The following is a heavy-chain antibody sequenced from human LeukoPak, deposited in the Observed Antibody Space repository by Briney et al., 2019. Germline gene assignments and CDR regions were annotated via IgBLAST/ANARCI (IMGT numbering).Heavy chain of an antibody. J-gene: IGHJ3*02. D-gene: IGHD3-10*01. CDR2: IYHSGST. V-gene: IGHV4-30-2*01. Sequence: SETLSLTCTVSGGSISSGGYYWSWIRQPPGKGLEWIGYIYHSGSTYYNPSLKSRVTISVDRSKNQFSLKLSSVTAADTAVYYCAREALWFGERIFDIWGQGTMVTVSS. CDR3: AREALWFGERIFDI. CDR1: GGSISSGGYY.